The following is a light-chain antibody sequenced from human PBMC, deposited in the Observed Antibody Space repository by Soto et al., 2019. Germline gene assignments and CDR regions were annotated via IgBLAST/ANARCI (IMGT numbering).Light chain of an antibody. J-gene: IGKJ5*01. CDR1: QSISRW. Sequence: DSQMTQSPSTLSASVGERVTSTSRASQSISRWLAWYQQKPGKAPKALIYDASTLRSGVPSRFSGGGSGTEFTLTISSLQPDDFATYYCQQYNTYSTFGQGTRLEIK. CDR3: QQYNTYST. CDR2: DAS. V-gene: IGKV1-5*01.